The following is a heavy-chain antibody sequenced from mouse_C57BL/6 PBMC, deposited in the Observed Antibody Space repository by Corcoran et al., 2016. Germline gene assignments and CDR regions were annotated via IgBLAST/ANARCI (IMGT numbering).Heavy chain of an antibody. J-gene: IGHJ4*01. V-gene: IGHV9-3*01. D-gene: IGHD2-5*01. CDR1: GYTFTTYG. CDR3: ASKYYSNYYAMDY. Sequence: QIQLVQSGPELKKPGETVKISCKASGYTFTTYGMSWVKQAPGKGLKWMGWINTYSGVPTYADDFKGRFAFSLETSASTAYLQINNLKNEDTATYFCASKYYSNYYAMDYWGQGTSVTVSS. CDR2: INTYSGVP.